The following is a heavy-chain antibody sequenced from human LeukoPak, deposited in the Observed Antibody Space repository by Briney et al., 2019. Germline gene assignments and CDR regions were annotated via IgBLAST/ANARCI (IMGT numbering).Heavy chain of an antibody. CDR2: ISSSSSYI. V-gene: IGHV3-21*01. J-gene: IGHJ5*02. CDR1: GFTFSSSS. CDR3: ARSPVRGVIIALFDP. Sequence: GGSLRLSGAASGFTFSSSSMNWVRQAPGKGLEWVSSISSSSSYIYYADSVKGRFTISRDNAKTSLYLQMNSLRAEDTVVYYCARSPVRGVIIALFDPWGQGTLVTVSS. D-gene: IGHD3-10*01.